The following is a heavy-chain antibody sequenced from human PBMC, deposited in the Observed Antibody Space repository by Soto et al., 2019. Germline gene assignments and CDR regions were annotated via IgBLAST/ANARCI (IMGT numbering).Heavy chain of an antibody. V-gene: IGHV4-38-2*02. CDR1: GYSISSGYY. CDR2: IYHSGST. CDR3: ARDYSSGWLY. D-gene: IGHD6-19*01. J-gene: IGHJ4*02. Sequence: SETLSLTCAVSGYSISSGYYWGWIRQSPGKGLEWIGSIYHSGSTYYNPSLKSRLTISVDTSKNQFSLKLSSVTAADTAVYYCARDYSSGWLYWGQGTLVTVSS.